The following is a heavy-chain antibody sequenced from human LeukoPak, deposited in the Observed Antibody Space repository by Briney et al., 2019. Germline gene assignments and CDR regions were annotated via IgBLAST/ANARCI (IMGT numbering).Heavy chain of an antibody. CDR3: ARVLGVVPAAHVDY. CDR1: GGSISSYY. Sequence: SETLSLTCTVSGGSISSYYWSWIRQPPGKGLEWIGYIYYSGSTNYNPSLKSRVTISVDTSKNQFSLKLSSVTAADTAVYYCARVLGVVPAAHVDYWGQGTLVTVSS. J-gene: IGHJ4*02. D-gene: IGHD2-2*01. V-gene: IGHV4-59*01. CDR2: IYYSGST.